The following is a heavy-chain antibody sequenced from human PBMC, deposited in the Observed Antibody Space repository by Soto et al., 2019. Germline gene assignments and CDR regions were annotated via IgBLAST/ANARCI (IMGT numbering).Heavy chain of an antibody. CDR3: LFGFPPF. D-gene: IGHD3-16*01. Sequence: GSLRLSCIACGFPFSSYYMHWVRQAPGKGLMWVSRISGDGTTTTYADSVKGRFTISRDNTKNTVSLEMNSLRADDTAVYYCLFGFPPFCGQGTPATVSS. CDR2: ISGDGTTT. V-gene: IGHV3-74*01. CDR1: GFPFSSYY. J-gene: IGHJ4*02.